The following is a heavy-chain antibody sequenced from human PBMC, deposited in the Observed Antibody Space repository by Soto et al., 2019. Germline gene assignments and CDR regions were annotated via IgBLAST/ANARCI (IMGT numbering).Heavy chain of an antibody. V-gene: IGHV1-18*01. CDR2: ISAYNGTA. D-gene: IGHD5-18*01. CDR1: GYTFTSYG. Sequence: ASVKVSCKASGYTFTSYGISWVRQAPGQGLEWMGGISAYNGTANYAQKFQGRVTMTTDESTSTAYMELSSLRSEDTAVYYCASRSLYSYGRGWFDPWGQGTLVTVSS. J-gene: IGHJ5*02. CDR3: ASRSLYSYGRGWFDP.